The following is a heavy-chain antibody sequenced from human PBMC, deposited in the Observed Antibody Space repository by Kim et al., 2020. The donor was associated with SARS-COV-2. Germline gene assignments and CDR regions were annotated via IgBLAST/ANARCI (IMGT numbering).Heavy chain of an antibody. D-gene: IGHD3-9*01. CDR2: IYPGDSDT. J-gene: IGHJ4*02. Sequence: GESLKISCKGSGYSFTSYWIGWVRQMPGKGLEWMGIIYPGDSDTRYSPSFQGQVTISADKSISTAYLQWSSLKASDTAMYYCARQPRLRYFDWQKPHFDYWGQGTLVTVSS. CDR3: ARQPRLRYFDWQKPHFDY. V-gene: IGHV5-51*01. CDR1: GYSFTSYW.